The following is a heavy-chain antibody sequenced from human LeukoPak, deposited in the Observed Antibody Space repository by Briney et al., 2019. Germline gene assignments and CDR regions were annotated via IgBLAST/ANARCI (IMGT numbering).Heavy chain of an antibody. CDR2: IIPIFGTA. V-gene: IGHV1-69*13. CDR3: ASMGSGYYYGTLGY. D-gene: IGHD3-22*01. Sequence: SVKVSCKASGGTFSSYAISWVRQAPGQGLEWMGGIIPIFGTANYAQKFQGRVTITADESTSTAYMELSSLRSEDTAVYYCASMGSGYYYGTLGYWGQGTLVTVSS. CDR1: GGTFSSYA. J-gene: IGHJ4*02.